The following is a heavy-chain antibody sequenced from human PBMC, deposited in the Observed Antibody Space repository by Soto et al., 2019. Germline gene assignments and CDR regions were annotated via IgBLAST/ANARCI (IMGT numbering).Heavy chain of an antibody. CDR1: GGSMIGYS. CDR2: VYYSGST. Sequence: SETLSLTCTVSGGSMIGYSWSWIRQTPGKGLGWIGYVYYSGSTTYNPSLKNRVTMSIDTSENQFSLNLRSVTAADTAVYYCVGDFGSGSYRFDYWGQGALVTVSS. CDR3: VGDFGSGSYRFDY. V-gene: IGHV4-59*01. D-gene: IGHD3-10*01. J-gene: IGHJ4*02.